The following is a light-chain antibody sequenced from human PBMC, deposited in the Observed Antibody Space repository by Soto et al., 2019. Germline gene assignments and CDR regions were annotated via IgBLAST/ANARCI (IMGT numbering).Light chain of an antibody. J-gene: IGKJ1*01. Sequence: EIQVTQSAYTLSASVGDTVTITCRASETISSWLAWYQQKPGKAPKLLIYDASNLESGVPSRFSGGGSGTEFTLTISRLQPDDFATYYCQQYNNYLWTFGQGTKVDIK. CDR2: DAS. CDR1: ETISSW. V-gene: IGKV1-5*01. CDR3: QQYNNYLWT.